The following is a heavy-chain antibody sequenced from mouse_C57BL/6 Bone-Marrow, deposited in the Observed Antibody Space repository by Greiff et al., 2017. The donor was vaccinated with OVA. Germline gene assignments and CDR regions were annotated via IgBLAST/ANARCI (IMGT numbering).Heavy chain of an antibody. CDR2: ILPGSGST. CDR1: GYTFTGYW. CDR3: ARVGSYDGYYAWYFDV. D-gene: IGHD2-3*01. J-gene: IGHJ1*03. V-gene: IGHV1-9*01. Sequence: QVQLQQSGAELMKPGASVKLSCKATGYTFTGYWIEWVKQRPGHGLEWIGEILPGSGSTNYNEKFKGKATFTADTSSNTAYMQLSSLTTEDSAIYYCARVGSYDGYYAWYFDVWGTGTTVTVST.